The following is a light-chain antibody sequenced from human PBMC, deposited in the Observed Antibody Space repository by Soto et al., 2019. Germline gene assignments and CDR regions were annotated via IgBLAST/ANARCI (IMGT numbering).Light chain of an antibody. CDR2: GAS. J-gene: IGKJ2*01. V-gene: IGKV3-15*01. CDR3: QQSNNWPYT. CDR1: QSVSDN. Sequence: EIVMTQSPATLSVSPGERVTLSCRASQSVSDNLAWSQQKPGQAPRLLIYGASTRATTTPARFSGSVSGTEFTLTISSLQSEDFSVYFCQQSNNWPYTFGQGTKLDIK.